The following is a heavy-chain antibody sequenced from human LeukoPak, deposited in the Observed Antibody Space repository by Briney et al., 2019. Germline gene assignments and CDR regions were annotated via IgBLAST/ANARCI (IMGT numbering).Heavy chain of an antibody. J-gene: IGHJ4*02. CDR2: VYYSGST. CDR3: ARERRDVYNYYFDF. CDR1: GASLSSGDYY. D-gene: IGHD5-24*01. Sequence: SETLSLTCTVSGASLSSGDYYWSWIRQHPGKGLEWIGYVYYSGSTYYSPSLESRVTISVETSKNQFSLKLSFVTAADTAVYFCARERRDVYNYYFDFWGQGTQVTVSS. V-gene: IGHV4-31*03.